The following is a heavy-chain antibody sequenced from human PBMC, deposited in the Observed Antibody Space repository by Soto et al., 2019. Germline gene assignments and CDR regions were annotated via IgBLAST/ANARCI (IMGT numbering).Heavy chain of an antibody. Sequence: GGSLRLSCAASGFTFSSYAMSWVRQAPGKGLEWVSAISGSGGSTYYADSVKGRFTISRDNSKNTLYLQMNSLRAEDTAVYYCAKDRFYDSSGYYYEPWGQGTLVTVSS. CDR2: ISGSGGST. CDR1: GFTFSSYA. V-gene: IGHV3-23*01. CDR3: AKDRFYDSSGYYYEP. D-gene: IGHD3-22*01. J-gene: IGHJ5*02.